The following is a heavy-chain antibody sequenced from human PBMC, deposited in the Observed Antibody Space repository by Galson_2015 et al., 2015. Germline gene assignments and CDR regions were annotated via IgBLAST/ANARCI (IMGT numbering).Heavy chain of an antibody. V-gene: IGHV3-9*01. CDR1: GFTFDDYA. CDR2: ISRHSGNI. J-gene: IGHJ4*02. CDR3: AKARGSSSGRGIDF. Sequence: SLRLSCAASGFTFDDYAMHWVRQAPGRGLEWVSGISRHSGNIAYADSVKGRFTISRDNAKRSLYLQMNSLRTEDTALCYCAKARGSSSGRGIDFWGQGTLVTVSS. D-gene: IGHD3-16*01.